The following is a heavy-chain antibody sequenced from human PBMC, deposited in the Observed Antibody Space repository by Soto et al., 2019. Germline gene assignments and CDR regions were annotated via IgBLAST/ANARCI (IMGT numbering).Heavy chain of an antibody. V-gene: IGHV1-69*13. CDR3: ARADVRAAEVYYYYGMDV. CDR2: IIPIFGTA. CDR1: GGTFSSYA. D-gene: IGHD6-13*01. J-gene: IGHJ6*02. Sequence: SVKVSCKASGGTFSSYAISWVRQAPGQGLEWMGGIIPIFGTANYAQKFQGRVTITADESTSTAYMELSSLRSEDTAVYYCARADVRAAEVYYYYGMDVWGQGTTVTVSS.